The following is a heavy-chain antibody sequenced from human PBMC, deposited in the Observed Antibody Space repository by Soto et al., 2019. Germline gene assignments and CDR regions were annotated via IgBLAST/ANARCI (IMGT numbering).Heavy chain of an antibody. D-gene: IGHD3-9*01. CDR1: GGTFSSYA. Sequence: SVKVSCKASGGTFSSYAISWVRQAPGQGLEWMGGIIPIFGTANYAQKFQGRVTITADESTSIAYMELSSLRSEDTAVYYCALLGTDILTGYPPYFDYWGQGTLVTVSS. CDR2: IIPIFGTA. V-gene: IGHV1-69*13. CDR3: ALLGTDILTGYPPYFDY. J-gene: IGHJ4*02.